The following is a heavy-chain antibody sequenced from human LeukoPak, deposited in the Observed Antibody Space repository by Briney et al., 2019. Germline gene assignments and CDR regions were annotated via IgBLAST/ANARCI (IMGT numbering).Heavy chain of an antibody. CDR1: EFTFSDYG. CDR2: IFYDATKT. D-gene: IGHD6-13*01. V-gene: IGHV3-33*01. J-gene: IGHJ4*02. CDR3: TRDIRSSWYDY. Sequence: GGSLRLSCAASEFTFSDYGMHWVRQAPGKGLEWVALIFYDATKTYYADSVKGRFTVSRDNSKDTLYLQMNSLRAEDTAVYYCTRDIRSSWYDYWGQGTLVTVSS.